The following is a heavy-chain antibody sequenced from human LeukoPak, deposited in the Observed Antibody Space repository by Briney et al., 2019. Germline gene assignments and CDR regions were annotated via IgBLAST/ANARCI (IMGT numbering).Heavy chain of an antibody. D-gene: IGHD6-6*01. CDR1: GFTFSSYS. Sequence: GGSLRLSCAASGFTFSSYSMNWVRQAPGKGLEWVSYISSTSSTIYYADSVKGRFTISRDNAKNSLYLQMSSLRDDDTALYYCARSDEXSSSXPXWGQGTLVTVS. CDR2: ISSTSSTI. CDR3: ARSDEXSSSXPX. J-gene: IGHJ4*02. V-gene: IGHV3-48*02.